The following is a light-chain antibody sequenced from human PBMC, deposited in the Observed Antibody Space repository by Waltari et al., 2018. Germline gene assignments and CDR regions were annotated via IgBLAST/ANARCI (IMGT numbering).Light chain of an antibody. CDR1: SSDVGSYNL. V-gene: IGLV2-23*02. CDR2: GVS. J-gene: IGLJ2*01. CDR3: CSYAGSDTFVV. Sequence: QSALTQPASVSGSPGQSITISCTGTSSDVGSYNLVPWYQQHPDKAPKLMIYGVSNRPSGVSDRFSGSKSGNTASLTISGLQAEDEADYYCCSYAGSDTFVVLGGGTKLTVL.